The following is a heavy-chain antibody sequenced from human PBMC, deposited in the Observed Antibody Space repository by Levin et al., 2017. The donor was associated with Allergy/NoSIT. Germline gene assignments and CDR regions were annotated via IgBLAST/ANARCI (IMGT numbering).Heavy chain of an antibody. CDR2: ISGSGGSA. V-gene: IGHV3-23*01. CDR1: GFSFSSYA. Sequence: PGGSLRLSCAASGFSFSSYAMSVVRQAPGKGLEWVSVISGSGGSAHYADSVKGRFTISRDNSKNTLYLQMNSLRAEDTAVYYCAKGRDSSNVAEYFQHWGQGTLVTVAS. D-gene: IGHD4-11*01. CDR3: AKGRDSSNVAEYFQH. J-gene: IGHJ1*01.